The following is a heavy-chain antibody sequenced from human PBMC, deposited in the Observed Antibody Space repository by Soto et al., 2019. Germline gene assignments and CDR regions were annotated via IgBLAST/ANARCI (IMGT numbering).Heavy chain of an antibody. CDR1: GGSTSSSNNS. D-gene: IGHD2-2*01. CDR3: GRQPGHCGSTTCFGYYSVDV. J-gene: IGHJ6*02. CDR2: IYFSASK. Sequence: QLQLQESGPRLVKPSETLSLTCSVSGGSTSSSNNSWGWIRQPPGKGLEWIGTIYFSASKHYNPSREGRVAISADTPNNQLSLRLSSVTAADTAVYYCGRQPGHCGSTTCFGYYSVDVWGQGTTVTVS. V-gene: IGHV4-39*01.